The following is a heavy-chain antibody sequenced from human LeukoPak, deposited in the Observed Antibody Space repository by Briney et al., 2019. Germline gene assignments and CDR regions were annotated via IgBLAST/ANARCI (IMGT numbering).Heavy chain of an antibody. J-gene: IGHJ4*02. V-gene: IGHV3-11*01. Sequence: GGSLRLSCAASGFTFSDYYMSWIRQAPGKGLEWVSYISSSGSTIYYADSVKGRFTISRDYSKNTLYLQMNSLRAEDTAVYYCAKAGYCGGHCYSDSMFPYDHWGQGTLVTVSS. D-gene: IGHD2-21*02. CDR1: GFTFSDYY. CDR3: AKAGYCGGHCYSDSMFPYDH. CDR2: ISSSGSTI.